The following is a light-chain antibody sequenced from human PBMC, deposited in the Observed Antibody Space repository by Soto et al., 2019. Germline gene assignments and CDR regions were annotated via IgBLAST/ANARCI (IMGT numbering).Light chain of an antibody. CDR1: ESISRH. Sequence: DIQMTQSPSSLSASVGDRVTITCRASESISRHLNWYQQKPGKAPNLLVYAASTLQNGVPSRFNGSCARTDFTLTISSPQPEDFATYYCQQSYSTLTIRFGQVTRLEIK. J-gene: IGKJ5*01. CDR3: QQSYSTLTIR. V-gene: IGKV1-39*01. CDR2: AAS.